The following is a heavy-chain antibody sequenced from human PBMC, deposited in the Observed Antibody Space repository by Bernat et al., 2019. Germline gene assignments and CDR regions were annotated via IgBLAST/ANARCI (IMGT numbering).Heavy chain of an antibody. CDR2: ISYDGSNK. D-gene: IGHD6-19*01. CDR1: GFTFSSYG. CDR3: AKSRGKQWIKDAFDI. J-gene: IGHJ3*02. Sequence: QVQLVESGGGVVQPGRSLRLSCAASGFTFSSYGMHWVRQAPGKGLEWVAVISYDGSNKYYAESVKGRFTISRDNSKNTLYLQMNSLRAEDTAVYYCAKSRGKQWIKDAFDIWGQGTMVTVSS. V-gene: IGHV3-30*18.